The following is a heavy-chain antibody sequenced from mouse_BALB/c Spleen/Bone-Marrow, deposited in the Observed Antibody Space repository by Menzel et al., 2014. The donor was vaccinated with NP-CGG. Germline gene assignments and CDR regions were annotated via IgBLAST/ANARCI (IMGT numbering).Heavy chain of an antibody. CDR3: SKGTYAMDS. CDR1: GYSISSGYT. CDR2: IHYSGST. J-gene: IGHJ4*01. Sequence: EVKLQESGPDLVKPSQSLSLTCTVTGYSISSGYTWHWIRQFPGNTLEWMGSIHYSGSTNYNPSLKSRISITRDTSKNQSCLQLNSVTTGDTATYFFSKGTYAMDSWGQGTSVTVSS. V-gene: IGHV3-1*02. D-gene: IGHD3-3*01.